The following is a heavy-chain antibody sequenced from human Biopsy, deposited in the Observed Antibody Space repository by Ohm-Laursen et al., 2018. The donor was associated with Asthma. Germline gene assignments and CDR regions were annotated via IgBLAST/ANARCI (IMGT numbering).Heavy chain of an antibody. J-gene: IGHJ3*02. V-gene: IGHV3-30*03. CDR1: GFTFSIYD. CDR2: ISYDGGNK. CDR3: ARTHERWTSIQDDALDI. Sequence: SLRLSCSASGFTFSIYDIHWVRQAPGKGLAWVAVISYDGGNKFYGDSVKGRFTLSKDNSRNTLYLQMNSLRVEDTAIYYCARTHERWTSIQDDALDIWGQGTMVSVSS. D-gene: IGHD4-23*01.